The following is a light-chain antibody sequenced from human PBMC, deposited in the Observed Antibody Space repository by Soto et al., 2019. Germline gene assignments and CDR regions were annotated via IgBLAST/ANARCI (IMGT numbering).Light chain of an antibody. CDR3: QQRQLWPIT. CDR1: QSFRGL. J-gene: IGKJ5*01. Sequence: EVVLTQSPVTLSLSPGERATLSCRASQSFRGLLAWYQQKPGQAPRLLIYDAYNRATGIPPRFSGSGSGTDFTITIRSLAPEDPPAYYSQQRQLWPITFSQGKRLAIK. V-gene: IGKV3-11*01. CDR2: DAY.